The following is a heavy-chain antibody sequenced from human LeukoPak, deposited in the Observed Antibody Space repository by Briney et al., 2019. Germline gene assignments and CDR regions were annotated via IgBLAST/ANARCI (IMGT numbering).Heavy chain of an antibody. CDR1: GFTFSNYA. CDR3: ARAHMTHGGIQLWLKDWFDY. D-gene: IGHD5-18*01. Sequence: PGGSLRLSCVVSGFTFSNYAMHWVRQAPGQAPGKGLEWVAVMSYDGSHEYYADSVKGRFTISRDNSKNTLYLQMNSLRAEDTAVYYCARAHMTHGGIQLWLKDWFDYWGQGTLVTVSS. J-gene: IGHJ4*02. CDR2: MSYDGSHE. V-gene: IGHV3-30*04.